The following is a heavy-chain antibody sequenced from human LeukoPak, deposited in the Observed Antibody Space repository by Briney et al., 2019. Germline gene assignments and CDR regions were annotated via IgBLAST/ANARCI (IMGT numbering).Heavy chain of an antibody. Sequence: PGGSLRLSCAASGFTFRTYSMAWVRQSPGRGLEFVSSMSGSGGYIYYADSLKGRFAISRDNARTSLFLQMNSLRAEDTALYYCARVLVTGIAFSLDYWGQGILVTVSS. D-gene: IGHD2-21*02. J-gene: IGHJ4*02. CDR2: MSGSGGYI. CDR3: ARVLVTGIAFSLDY. CDR1: GFTFRTYS. V-gene: IGHV3-21*01.